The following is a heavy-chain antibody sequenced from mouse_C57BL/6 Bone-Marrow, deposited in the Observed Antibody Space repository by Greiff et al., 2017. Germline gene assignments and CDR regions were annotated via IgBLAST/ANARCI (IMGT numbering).Heavy chain of an antibody. CDR3: ARWRATVVAGDYFDY. CDR2: IDPSDSYT. CDR1: GYTFTSYW. Sequence: QVQLQQPGAELVMPGASVKLSCKASGYTFTSYWMHWVKQRPGQGLEWIGEIDPSDSYTTYNQKFKGKSTLTVDKSSSTAYMQLGSLTSEDSAVYYCARWRATVVAGDYFDYWGQGTTLTVSS. D-gene: IGHD1-1*01. V-gene: IGHV1-69*01. J-gene: IGHJ2*01.